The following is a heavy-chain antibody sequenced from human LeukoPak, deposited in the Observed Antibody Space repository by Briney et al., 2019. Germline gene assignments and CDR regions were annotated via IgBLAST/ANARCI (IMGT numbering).Heavy chain of an antibody. CDR2: ILWDGGST. Sequence: PGGSLRFSCAASGFTFDDYDMSWVRQAPGKGLEWVSGILWDGGSTGYADSVKGRFTISRDNAKNSLYLQMNSLRAEDTALYYCARGASRAAAGTKFDYWGQGTLVTVSS. CDR1: GFTFDDYD. D-gene: IGHD6-13*01. CDR3: ARGASRAAAGTKFDY. V-gene: IGHV3-20*04. J-gene: IGHJ4*02.